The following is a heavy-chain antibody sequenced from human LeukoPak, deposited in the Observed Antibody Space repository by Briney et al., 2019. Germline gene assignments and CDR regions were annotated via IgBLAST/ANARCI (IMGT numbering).Heavy chain of an antibody. J-gene: IGHJ4*02. D-gene: IGHD3-10*01. CDR1: GYTFTSYD. CDR2: MNPNSGNT. CDR3: AIGYGSGSYYGFDY. V-gene: IGHV1-8*01. Sequence: ASVKVSCKASGYTFTSYDINGVRQATGQGLEWMGWMNPNSGNTGYAQKFQGRVTMTRNTSISTAYMELSSLRSEDTAVYYCAIGYGSGSYYGFDYWGQGTLVTVSS.